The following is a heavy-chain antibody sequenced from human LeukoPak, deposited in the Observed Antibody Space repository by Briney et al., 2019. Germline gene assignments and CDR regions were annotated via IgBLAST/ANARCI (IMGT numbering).Heavy chain of an antibody. J-gene: IGHJ4*02. Sequence: SVKVSCKASGGTFSSYAISWVRQAPGQGLEWMGGIIPIFGTANYAQKFQGRVTITAHESTSTAYMELSSLRSEDTAVYYCASSARTVTTVTFDYWGQGTLVTVSS. CDR3: ASSARTVTTVTFDY. CDR1: GGTFSSYA. CDR2: IIPIFGTA. D-gene: IGHD4-17*01. V-gene: IGHV1-69*13.